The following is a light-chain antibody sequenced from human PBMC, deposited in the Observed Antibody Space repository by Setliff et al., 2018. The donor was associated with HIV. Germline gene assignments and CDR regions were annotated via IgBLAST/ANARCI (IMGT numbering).Light chain of an antibody. V-gene: IGLV2-14*03. Sequence: VLTQPPSASGSPGQSVAISCTGTSSDVGRYDYVSWYQQHPGKAPKLMIYDVTNRPSGVSNRFSGSKSGNTASLTISGLQAGDEADYYCSSYTASSTKNVFGTGTKVTVL. CDR2: DVT. CDR1: SSDVGRYDY. J-gene: IGLJ1*01. CDR3: SSYTASSTKNV.